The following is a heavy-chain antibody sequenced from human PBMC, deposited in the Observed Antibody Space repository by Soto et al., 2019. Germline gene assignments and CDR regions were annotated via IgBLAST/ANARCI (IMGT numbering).Heavy chain of an antibody. D-gene: IGHD3-3*01. V-gene: IGHV3-23*01. CDR2: SSGSGGSA. CDR3: AKEEAPYYDFWSGYYQGFDY. Sequence: GRSLRLSCAASGFTFSSYAMSWVRQAPGKGVEWVSASSGSGGSAYCAVSVKGRFTISRDNSKNTLYLQMNSLRAEDTAVYFCAKEEAPYYDFWSGYYQGFDYRGQGTLVTVSS. CDR1: GFTFSSYA. J-gene: IGHJ4*02.